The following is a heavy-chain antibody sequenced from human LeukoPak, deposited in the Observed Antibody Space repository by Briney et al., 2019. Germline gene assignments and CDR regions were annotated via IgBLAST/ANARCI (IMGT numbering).Heavy chain of an antibody. CDR2: ISPGNSTK. CDR1: GFTFSSYS. Sequence: GGSLRLSCAASGFTFSSYSMNWVRQAPGKGLEWVSYISPGNSTKYYADSVKGRFTISRDNAKNSLYLQMNSLRAEDTAVYYCARGDGYWSQGTLVTVSS. CDR3: ARGDGY. V-gene: IGHV3-48*01. J-gene: IGHJ4*02.